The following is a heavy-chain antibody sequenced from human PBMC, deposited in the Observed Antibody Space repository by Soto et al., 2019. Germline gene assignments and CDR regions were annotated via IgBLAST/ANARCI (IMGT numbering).Heavy chain of an antibody. D-gene: IGHD2-15*01. CDR3: AKSGDCSGGSCYHWTDY. CDR2: ISGSGGST. J-gene: IGHJ4*02. V-gene: IGHV3-23*01. Sequence: EVQLLESGGGLVQPGGSLRLSCAASGFTFSSYAMSWVRQAPGKGLEWVSAISGSGGSTYYADSVKGRFTISRDNSKNTLYLQMNSLRAEDTAVYYCAKSGDCSGGSCYHWTDYWGQGTLVTVSS. CDR1: GFTFSSYA.